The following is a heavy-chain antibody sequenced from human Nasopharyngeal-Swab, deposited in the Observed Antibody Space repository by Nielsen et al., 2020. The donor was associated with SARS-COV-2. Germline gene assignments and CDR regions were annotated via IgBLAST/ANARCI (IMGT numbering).Heavy chain of an antibody. Sequence: RQAPGKGLEWVSSISSSSSYIYYADSVKGRFTISRDNAKNSLYLQMNSLRAEDTAVYYCARDHDYGDYYFDYWGQGTLVTVSS. J-gene: IGHJ4*02. D-gene: IGHD4-17*01. CDR2: ISSSSSYI. CDR3: ARDHDYGDYYFDY. V-gene: IGHV3-21*01.